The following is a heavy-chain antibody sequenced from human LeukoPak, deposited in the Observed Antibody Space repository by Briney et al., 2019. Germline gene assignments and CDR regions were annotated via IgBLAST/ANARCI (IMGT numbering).Heavy chain of an antibody. Sequence: SETLSLTCTVSSGSISSYYWSWIRQPPGKGLEWIGYIYYSGSTNYNPSLKSRVTISVDTSKNQFSLKLSSVTAADTAVYYCARSSSGWTEFDYWGQGTLVTVSS. D-gene: IGHD6-19*01. J-gene: IGHJ4*02. CDR3: ARSSSGWTEFDY. V-gene: IGHV4-59*08. CDR2: IYYSGST. CDR1: SGSISSYY.